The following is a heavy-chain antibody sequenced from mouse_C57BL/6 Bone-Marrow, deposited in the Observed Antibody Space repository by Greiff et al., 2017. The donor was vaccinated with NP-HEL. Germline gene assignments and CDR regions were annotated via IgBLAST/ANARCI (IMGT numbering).Heavy chain of an antibody. Sequence: EVKLMESGGGLVQPGGSLRLSCATSGFTFTDYYMSWVRQPPGKALEWLGFIRNKANGYTTEYSASVKGRFTISRDNSQSILYLQMNTLRAEDSATYYCARDKYKGFDYWGQGTTLTVSS. D-gene: IGHD1-3*01. CDR3: ARDKYKGFDY. CDR2: IRNKANGYTT. CDR1: GFTFTDYY. V-gene: IGHV7-3*02. J-gene: IGHJ2*01.